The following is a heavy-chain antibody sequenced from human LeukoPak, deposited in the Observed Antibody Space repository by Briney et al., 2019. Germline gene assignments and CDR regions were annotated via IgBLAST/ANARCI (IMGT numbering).Heavy chain of an antibody. CDR3: GSLLTPYPGSGGGGMDV. V-gene: IGHV3-74*01. CDR1: GFTFSTHW. J-gene: IGHJ6*02. Sequence: PGGSLRLSCAASGFTFSTHWMYWVRQAPGKEFVWVSRISGDGSLTSYADSVRGRFTISRDNAKESLYLQMTSLRVEDTAVYSCGSLLTPYPGSGGGGMDVWGQGTTVTVPS. D-gene: IGHD3-10*01. CDR2: ISGDGSLT.